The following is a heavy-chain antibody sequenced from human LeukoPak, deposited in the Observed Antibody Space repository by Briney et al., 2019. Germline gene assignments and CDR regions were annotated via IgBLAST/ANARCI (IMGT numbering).Heavy chain of an antibody. CDR3: ARDLPRRESNSFYFDAYYMDV. CDR1: GYSFTSYG. V-gene: IGHV1-18*01. Sequence: ASVKVSCKASGYSFTSYGISWVRQAPGQGLEWVGWISADNGDTTNAQKVQGRVTMTTDTSTSTASMELRSLRFDDTAVYYCARDLPRRESNSFYFDAYYMDVWGKGTTVIVSS. D-gene: IGHD4-23*01. CDR2: ISADNGDT. J-gene: IGHJ6*03.